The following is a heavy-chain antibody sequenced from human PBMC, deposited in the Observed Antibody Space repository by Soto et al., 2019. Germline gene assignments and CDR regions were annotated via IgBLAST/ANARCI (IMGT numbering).Heavy chain of an antibody. CDR2: IIPVFGTT. V-gene: IGHV1-69*01. J-gene: IGHJ6*02. D-gene: IGHD2-2*01. CDR3: ARSSPYIVVRKPTGNQDYYGMDV. Sequence: QVQLVQSGAEVKKPGSSVKVFCKASGGTSSNYTISWVRQAPGQGLEWMGGIIPVFGTTDYEQKFQGRVTITADGSTSTAYMKLSSLRSADTAVYYCARSSPYIVVRKPTGNQDYYGMDVWGQGTTVTVSS. CDR1: GGTSSNYT.